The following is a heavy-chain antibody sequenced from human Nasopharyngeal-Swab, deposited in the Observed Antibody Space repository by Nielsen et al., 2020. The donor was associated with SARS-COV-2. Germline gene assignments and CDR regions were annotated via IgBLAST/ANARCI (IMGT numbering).Heavy chain of an antibody. CDR1: GFTFSSSW. CDR3: AREVPYSGHDDAFDI. D-gene: IGHD5-12*01. V-gene: IGHV3-48*04. Sequence: RTCAASGFTFSSSWMIWGRQAPGKGLEGISYISTTTATIYYADSVKGRFTISRDNAKNSLYLQINSLRAEDTAVYYCAREVPYSGHDDAFDIWGQGTMVTVSA. CDR2: ISTTTATI. J-gene: IGHJ3*02.